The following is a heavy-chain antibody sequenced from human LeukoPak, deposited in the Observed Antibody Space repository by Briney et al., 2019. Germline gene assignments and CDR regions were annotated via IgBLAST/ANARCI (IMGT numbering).Heavy chain of an antibody. CDR1: AFTASSNY. CDR3: ARDRVGATTNFDY. CDR2: IYSGGNT. D-gene: IGHD1-26*01. J-gene: IGHJ4*02. V-gene: IGHV3-53*01. Sequence: PGGSLRPSCAASAFTASSNYMSWVRQAPGKGLDWVSVIYSGGNTYYADSVKGRFTISRDNSKNTLYLQMNSLRAEDTAVYYCARDRVGATTNFDYWGQGTLATVSS.